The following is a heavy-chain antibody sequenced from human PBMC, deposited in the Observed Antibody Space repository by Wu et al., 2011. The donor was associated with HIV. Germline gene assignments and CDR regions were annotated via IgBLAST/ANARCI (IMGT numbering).Heavy chain of an antibody. J-gene: IGHJ4*02. D-gene: IGHD2-21*01. V-gene: IGHV1-69*14. CDR3: ARDFGGDEEY. CDR2: IIGIFGTA. CDR1: GGTFSYYA. Sequence: QVQLVQSGAEVKTPGSSVKVSCKASGGTFSYYAINWVRQAPGQGLEWMGGIIGIFGTAKYAQKFQGRVTITADKSTSTAYMELRSLRSEDTAVYYCARDFGGDEEYWGQGTLVTVSS.